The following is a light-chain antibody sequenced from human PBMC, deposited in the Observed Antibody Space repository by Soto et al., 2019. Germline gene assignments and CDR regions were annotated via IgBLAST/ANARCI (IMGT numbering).Light chain of an antibody. Sequence: EVVVTQSPATLSLSAGERASLSCRASQSVTNYVTWYQQKPGQAPRLVIYDTSNRATGIPTRFSGSGSGTDFTLTIGSLEPDDFAVYYCQLLKTFGQGTRVEIK. V-gene: IGKV3-11*01. CDR3: QLLKT. J-gene: IGKJ1*01. CDR2: DTS. CDR1: QSVTNY.